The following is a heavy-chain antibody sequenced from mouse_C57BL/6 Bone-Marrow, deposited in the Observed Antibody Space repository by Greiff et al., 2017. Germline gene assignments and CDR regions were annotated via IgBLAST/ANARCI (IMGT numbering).Heavy chain of an antibody. V-gene: IGHV14-4*01. CDR1: GFNIKDDY. J-gene: IGHJ1*03. Sequence: EVQLQQSGAELVRPGASVKLSCTASGFNIKDDYMHWVKQRPEQGLEWIGWIDPENGDTEYASKFQGKAPIPADTSSNTAYLQLSRRTSEDTAVYYCTTITTVVATPLYWYFDVWGTGTTVTVSS. D-gene: IGHD1-1*01. CDR3: TTITTVVATPLYWYFDV. CDR2: IDPENGDT.